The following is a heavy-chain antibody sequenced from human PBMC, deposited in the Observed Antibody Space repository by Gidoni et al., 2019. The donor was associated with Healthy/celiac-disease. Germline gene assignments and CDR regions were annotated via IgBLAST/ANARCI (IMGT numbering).Heavy chain of an antibody. D-gene: IGHD3-22*01. J-gene: IGHJ6*02. CDR3: ASSILFGYYDSSGSARMDV. V-gene: IGHV3-21*01. CDR1: GFTFSSYS. Sequence: SCAASGFTFSSYSMNWVRQAPGKGLEWVSSISSSSSYISYADSVKGRFTISRDNAKNSLYLQMNSLRAEDTAVYYCASSILFGYYDSSGSARMDVWGQGTTVTVSS. CDR2: ISSSSSYI.